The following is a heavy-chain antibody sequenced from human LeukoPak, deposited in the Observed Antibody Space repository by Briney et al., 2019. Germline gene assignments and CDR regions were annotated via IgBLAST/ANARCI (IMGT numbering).Heavy chain of an antibody. CDR2: IWYDGSNK. V-gene: IGHV3-33*01. J-gene: IGHJ4*02. CDR1: GFTFSSYG. CDR3: ARGGIAAAGVYY. Sequence: GGSLRLSCAASGFTFSSYGMHWVRQAPGKGLEWVAAIWYDGSNKYYADSVKGRFTISRDNSKNTLYLQMNSLRAEDTAVYYCARGGIAAAGVYYWGQGTLVTVSS. D-gene: IGHD6-13*01.